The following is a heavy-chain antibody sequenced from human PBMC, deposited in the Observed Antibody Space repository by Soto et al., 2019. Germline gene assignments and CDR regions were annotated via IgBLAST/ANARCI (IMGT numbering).Heavy chain of an antibody. V-gene: IGHV5-51*01. Sequence: GESQKISCKGSGYRFTSYWIGWVRQMPGKGLEWMGIIYPGDSDTRYSPSFQGQVTISADKSISTAYLQWSSLKASDTAMYYCARYGSCSSTSCYDEFGFDYWGQGTLVTVSS. CDR3: ARYGSCSSTSCYDEFGFDY. CDR1: GYRFTSYW. D-gene: IGHD2-2*01. J-gene: IGHJ4*02. CDR2: IYPGDSDT.